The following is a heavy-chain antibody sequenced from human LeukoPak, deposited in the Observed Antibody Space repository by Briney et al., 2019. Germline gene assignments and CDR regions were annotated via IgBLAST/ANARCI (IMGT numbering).Heavy chain of an antibody. V-gene: IGHV3-9*01. Sequence: GGSLRLSCAASGFTFDDYAMHWVRQAPGKGLEWVSGISWNSGNIGYADSVKGRFTISRDNAKNSLYLQMNSLRAEDTALYYCAKDFRSANYYYYGMDVWGQGTTVTVSS. CDR3: AKDFRSANYYYYGMDV. J-gene: IGHJ6*02. D-gene: IGHD2-2*01. CDR1: GFTFDDYA. CDR2: ISWNSGNI.